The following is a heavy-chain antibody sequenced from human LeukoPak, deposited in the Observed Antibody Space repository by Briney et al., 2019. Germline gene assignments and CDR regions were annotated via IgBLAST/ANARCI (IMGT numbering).Heavy chain of an antibody. CDR2: ISSSSSYI. CDR3: ARDSVLRYFDWSSPVDYFDY. V-gene: IGHV3-21*01. J-gene: IGHJ4*02. Sequence: GGSLRLPCAASGFTFSSYSMNWVRQAPGKGLEWVSSISSSSSYIYYADSVKGRFTISRDNAKNSLYLQMNSLRAEDTAVYYCARDSVLRYFDWSSPVDYFDYWGQGTLVTVSS. D-gene: IGHD3-9*01. CDR1: GFTFSSYS.